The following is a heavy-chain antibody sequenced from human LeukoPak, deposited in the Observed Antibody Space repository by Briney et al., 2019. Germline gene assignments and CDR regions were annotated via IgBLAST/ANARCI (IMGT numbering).Heavy chain of an antibody. J-gene: IGHJ4*02. D-gene: IGHD2-2*01. V-gene: IGHV3-21*01. Sequence: SGGSLRLSCAASGSTFSSYSMNWVRQAPGKGLEWVSSISSSSDHIAYADSVKGRFTISRDNAKNALYLQVNSLRAEDTAVYYCARGVVPAAFDYWDQGTLVTVSS. CDR1: GSTFSSYS. CDR2: ISSSSDHI. CDR3: ARGVVPAAFDY.